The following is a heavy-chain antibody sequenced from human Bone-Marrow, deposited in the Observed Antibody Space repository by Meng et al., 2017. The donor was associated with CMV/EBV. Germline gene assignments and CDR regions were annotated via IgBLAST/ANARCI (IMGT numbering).Heavy chain of an antibody. CDR2: ISAYNGNT. CDR3: ARAQGGYCSSTSCYTYYYGMDV. V-gene: IGHV1-18*01. J-gene: IGHJ6*01. Sequence: ASVKVSCKASGYTFTSYGISWVRQAPGQGLEWMGWISAYNGNTNYAQKLQGRVTMTTDTSTSTAYMELGSLRSDDTAVYYCARAQGGYCSSTSCYTYYYGMDVWGQGNTVTGAS. CDR1: GYTFTSYG. D-gene: IGHD2-2*02.